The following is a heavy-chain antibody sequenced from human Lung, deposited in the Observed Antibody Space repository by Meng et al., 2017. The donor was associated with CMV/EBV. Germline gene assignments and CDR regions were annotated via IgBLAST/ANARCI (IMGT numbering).Heavy chain of an antibody. V-gene: IGHV2-70*04. D-gene: IGHD1-26*01. CDR1: GFSLSTDGMR. CDR2: IDWDDDK. CDR3: ARLVSITGSYLGIDF. J-gene: IGHJ4*02. Sequence: SGXXLVXPTQTLTLTCSFSGFSLSTDGMRVSWIRQSPGKAPEWLARIDWDDDKFYSTSLKTRLTISKDPSKNQVVLTMTNMDPLDTATYYCARLVSITGSYLGIDFWXQGTLVTVSS.